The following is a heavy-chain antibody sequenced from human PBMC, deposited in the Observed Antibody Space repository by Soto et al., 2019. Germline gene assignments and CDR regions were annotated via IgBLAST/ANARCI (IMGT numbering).Heavy chain of an antibody. J-gene: IGHJ4*02. Sequence: GGSLRLSCAASGFTFSSYAMSGVRQAPGKGLEWVSAISGSGGSTYYADSVKGRFTISRDNAKNTLYLQMNGLRAEDTALYYCARWFTYGNFDYFDYWGQGTQVTVSS. V-gene: IGHV3-23*01. CDR2: ISGSGGST. D-gene: IGHD3-10*01. CDR1: GFTFSSYA. CDR3: ARWFTYGNFDYFDY.